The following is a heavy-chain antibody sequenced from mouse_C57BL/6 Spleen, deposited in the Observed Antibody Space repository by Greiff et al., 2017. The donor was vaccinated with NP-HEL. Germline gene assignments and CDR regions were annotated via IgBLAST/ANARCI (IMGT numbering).Heavy chain of an antibody. V-gene: IGHV1-15*01. CDR1: GYTFTDYE. CDR3: TRRIYYDYAGGYFDV. D-gene: IGHD2-4*01. Sequence: QVQLQQSGAELVRPGASVTLSCKASGYTFTDYEMHWVKQTPVHGLEWIGAIDPETGGTAYNQKFKGKAILTADKSSSTAYMELRSLTSEDSAVYYCTRRIYYDYAGGYFDVWGTGTTVTVSS. CDR2: IDPETGGT. J-gene: IGHJ1*03.